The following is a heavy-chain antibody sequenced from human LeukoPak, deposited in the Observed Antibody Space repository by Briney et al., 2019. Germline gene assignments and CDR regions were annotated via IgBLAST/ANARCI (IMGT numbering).Heavy chain of an antibody. CDR2: INHSGST. J-gene: IGHJ4*02. CDR3: ASGYSYGYNALDY. V-gene: IGHV4-34*01. CDR1: GGSFSGYY. Sequence: KPSETLSLTCAVYGGSFSGYYWNWIRQPPGKGLEWIGEINHSGSTNYNPSPKSRVTISVDTSKNQFSLKLSSVTAADTAVYYCASGYSYGYNALDYWGQGTLVTVSS. D-gene: IGHD5-18*01.